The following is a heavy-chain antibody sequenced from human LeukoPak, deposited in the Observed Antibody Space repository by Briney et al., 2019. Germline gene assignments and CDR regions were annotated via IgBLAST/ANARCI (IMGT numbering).Heavy chain of an antibody. CDR3: ARLHTSITSPMVWGVTDY. CDR1: GGSISSSSYY. Sequence: PSETLSLTCTVSGGSISSSSYYWGWVRQPPGKGLGWIGSIYYSGSTYYNPSLKSRVTISVDTSKNQFSLKLSSVTAADTAVYYCARLHTSITSPMVWGVTDYWGQGTLVTVSS. V-gene: IGHV4-39*01. CDR2: IYYSGST. D-gene: IGHD3-10*01. J-gene: IGHJ4*02.